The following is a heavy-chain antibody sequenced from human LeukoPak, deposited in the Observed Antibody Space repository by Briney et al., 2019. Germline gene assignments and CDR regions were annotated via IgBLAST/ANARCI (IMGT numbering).Heavy chain of an antibody. Sequence: PGGSLRLSCAASGFTFSSYWMSWVRQAPGKGLEWVANIKQDGSEKYYVDSVKGRFTISRDNAKNSLYLQMNSLRAEDTAIYYCARGQGATVPQVGKNWFDPWGQGTRVTVSS. J-gene: IGHJ5*02. CDR2: IKQDGSEK. V-gene: IGHV3-7*01. CDR3: ARGQGATVPQVGKNWFDP. CDR1: GFTFSSYW. D-gene: IGHD1-26*01.